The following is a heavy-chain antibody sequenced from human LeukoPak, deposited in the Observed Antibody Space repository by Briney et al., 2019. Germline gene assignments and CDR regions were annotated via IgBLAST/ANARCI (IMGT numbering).Heavy chain of an antibody. Sequence: GGSLRLSCAASGFTFSSYEMNWVRQAPGKGLEWVSYISSSGSAIYYADSVKGRFTISTDNAKNSLYLQMNSLRAEDTAVYYCARGYTPDDYDYVWGTYRPYMDVWGKGTTVTISS. CDR1: GFTFSSYE. J-gene: IGHJ6*03. V-gene: IGHV3-48*03. CDR2: ISSSGSAI. D-gene: IGHD3-16*02. CDR3: ARGYTPDDYDYVWGTYRPYMDV.